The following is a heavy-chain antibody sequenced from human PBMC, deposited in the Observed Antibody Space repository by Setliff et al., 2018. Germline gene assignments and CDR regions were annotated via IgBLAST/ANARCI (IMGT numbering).Heavy chain of an antibody. CDR1: GFTFSASP. CDR3: AKDLAHYYGSGSSPIDY. D-gene: IGHD3-10*01. J-gene: IGHJ4*02. Sequence: RLSCAASGFTFSASPMSWVRQAPGKGLEWVSTFSGSGVDTYYADSVKGRFTISRDYSKNTLFLQMNSLRAEDTAVYYCAKDLAHYYGSGSSPIDYWGQGTLVTVSS. V-gene: IGHV3-23*01. CDR2: FSGSGVDT.